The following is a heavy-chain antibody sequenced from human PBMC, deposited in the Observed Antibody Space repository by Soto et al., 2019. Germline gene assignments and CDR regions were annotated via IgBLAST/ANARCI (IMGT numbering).Heavy chain of an antibody. CDR1: GFTFSSYW. J-gene: IGHJ6*03. V-gene: IGHV3-74*01. Sequence: GGSLRLSCAASGFTFSSYWMHWVRQAPGKGLVWVSRINSDGSSTSYEDSVKGRFTISRDNAKNTLYLQMNSLRAEDTAVYYCARMYYYGSGSPPDYYYYYMDVWGKGTTVTVSS. CDR2: INSDGSST. D-gene: IGHD3-10*01. CDR3: ARMYYYGSGSPPDYYYYYMDV.